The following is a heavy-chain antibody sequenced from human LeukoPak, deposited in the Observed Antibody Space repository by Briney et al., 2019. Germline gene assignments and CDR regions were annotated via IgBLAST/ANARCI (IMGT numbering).Heavy chain of an antibody. CDR2: IKQDGSEK. CDR3: ARVVGSSWSPYYFDY. J-gene: IGHJ4*02. Sequence: GGSLRLSCAASGFTSSSYWMSWVRQAPGKGLEWVANIKQDGSEKYYVDSVKGRFTISRDSAKNSLYLQMNSLRAEDTAVYYCARVVGSSWSPYYFDYWGQGTLVTVSS. V-gene: IGHV3-7*01. D-gene: IGHD6-13*01. CDR1: GFTSSSYW.